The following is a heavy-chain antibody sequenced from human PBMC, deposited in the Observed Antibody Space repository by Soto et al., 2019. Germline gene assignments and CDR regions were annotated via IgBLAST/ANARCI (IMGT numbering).Heavy chain of an antibody. CDR2: IGGSGANT. Sequence: GVSLRLSCAASGFTFNMYAMSWVRQAPGKGLEWVSGIGGSGANTYYADFVKGRFTISRDNSKNTLYLQMDSLRAEDTAIYYCARSITGYFWAGAYWGQGTLVTVSS. J-gene: IGHJ4*02. V-gene: IGHV3-23*01. CDR1: GFTFNMYA. CDR3: ARSITGYFWAGAY. D-gene: IGHD2-21*01.